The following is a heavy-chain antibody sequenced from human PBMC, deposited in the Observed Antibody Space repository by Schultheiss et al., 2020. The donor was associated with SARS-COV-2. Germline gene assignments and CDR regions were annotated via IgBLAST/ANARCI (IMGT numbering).Heavy chain of an antibody. CDR2: IYPGDSDT. CDR1: GYSFTSYW. Sequence: GESLKISCKGSGYSFTSYWIGWVRQMPGKGLEWMGIIYPGDSDTRYSPSFQGQVTISADKSISTAYLQWSSLKASDTAMYYCARVPAETPRHDAFDILGQGTMVTVSS. CDR3: ARVPAETPRHDAFDI. J-gene: IGHJ3*02. V-gene: IGHV5-51*01. D-gene: IGHD2-2*01.